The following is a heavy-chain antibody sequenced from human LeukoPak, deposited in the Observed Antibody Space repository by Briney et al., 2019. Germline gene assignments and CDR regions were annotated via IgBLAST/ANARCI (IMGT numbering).Heavy chain of an antibody. J-gene: IGHJ4*02. CDR1: GYTFTGYY. Sequence: ASVKVSCKASGYTFTGYYMHWVRQAPGQGLEWMGGIIPIFGTANYAQKFQGRVTITADKSTSTAYMELSSLRSEDTAVYYCARESTRYYGSGSYFSDWGQGTLVTVSS. CDR2: IIPIFGTA. CDR3: ARESTRYYGSGSYFSD. V-gene: IGHV1-69*06. D-gene: IGHD3-10*01.